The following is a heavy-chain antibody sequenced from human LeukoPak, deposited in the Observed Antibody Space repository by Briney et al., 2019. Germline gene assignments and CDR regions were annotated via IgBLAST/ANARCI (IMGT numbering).Heavy chain of an antibody. J-gene: IGHJ6*03. D-gene: IGHD3-16*02. V-gene: IGHV4-39*07. CDR2: IYYSGST. Sequence: SETLSLTCTVSGGSISSSSYYWGWIRQPPGNGLEWIGSIYYSGSTYYNPSLKSRVTISVDTSKNQFSLKLSSVTAADTAVYYCARVDDDYVWGSYRSIYYYYYMDVWGKGTTVTVSS. CDR1: GGSISSSSYY. CDR3: ARVDDDYVWGSYRSIYYYYYMDV.